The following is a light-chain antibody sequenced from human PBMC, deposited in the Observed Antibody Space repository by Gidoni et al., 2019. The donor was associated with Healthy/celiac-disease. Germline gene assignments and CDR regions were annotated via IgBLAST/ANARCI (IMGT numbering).Light chain of an antibody. CDR1: QSVSSY. CDR3: QQRSNWPPFT. CDR2: DAS. Sequence: EIVLTQSQATLSLSPGERATLSCRASQSVSSYLAWYQQKPGQAPRLLIYDASNRATGFPARFSGSGSGTDFTLTISSLEPEDFAVYYCQQRSNWPPFTFXGXTKVEIK. J-gene: IGKJ4*01. V-gene: IGKV3-11*01.